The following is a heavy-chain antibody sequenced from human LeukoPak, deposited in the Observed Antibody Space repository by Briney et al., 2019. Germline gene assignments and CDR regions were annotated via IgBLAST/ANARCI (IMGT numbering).Heavy chain of an antibody. CDR2: IYHSGST. J-gene: IGHJ5*02. V-gene: IGHV4-30-2*01. D-gene: IGHD2-15*01. Sequence: NPSETLSLTCAVSGGSISSGGYSWSWIRQPPGKGLEWIGYIYHSGSTYYNPSLKSRVTISVDRSKNQFSLKLSSVTAADTAVYYCARILGYCSGGGCYSNRFDPWGQGTLVTVSS. CDR1: GGSISSGGYS. CDR3: ARILGYCSGGGCYSNRFDP.